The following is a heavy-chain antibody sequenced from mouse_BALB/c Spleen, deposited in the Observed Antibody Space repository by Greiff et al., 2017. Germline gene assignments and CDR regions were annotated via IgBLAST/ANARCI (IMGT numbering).Heavy chain of an antibody. J-gene: IGHJ2*01. D-gene: IGHD1-1*01. CDR1: GFSLTSYG. CDR2: IWSGGST. V-gene: IGHV2-4-1*01. Sequence: QVQLKESGPGLVAPSQSLSITCTVSGFSLTSYGVHWVRQSPGKGLEWLGVIWSGGSTDYNAAFISRLSISKDNSKSQVFFKMNSLQAYDTAIYYCARNFEYYGSSYSYFDYWGQGTTLTVSS. CDR3: ARNFEYYGSSYSYFDY.